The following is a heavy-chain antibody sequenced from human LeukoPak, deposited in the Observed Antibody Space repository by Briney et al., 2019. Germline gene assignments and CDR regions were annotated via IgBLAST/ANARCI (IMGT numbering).Heavy chain of an antibody. CDR3: ARGVTMIVFKPLYYFDY. V-gene: IGHV4-39*07. J-gene: IGHJ4*02. CDR2: IYYSGST. Sequence: SETLSLTCTVSGGSISSSSYYWGWIRQPPGKGLEWIGSIYYSGSTYYNPFLKSRVTISVDTSKNQFSLKLSSVTAADTAVYYCARGVTMIVFKPLYYFDYWGQGTLVTVSS. D-gene: IGHD3-22*01. CDR1: GGSISSSSYY.